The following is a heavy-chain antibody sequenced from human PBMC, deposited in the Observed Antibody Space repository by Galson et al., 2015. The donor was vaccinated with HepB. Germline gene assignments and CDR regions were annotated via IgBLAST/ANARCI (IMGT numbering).Heavy chain of an antibody. D-gene: IGHD3-9*01. V-gene: IGHV3-30*04. Sequence: SLRLSCAASGFTFSSYAMHWVRQAPGKGLEWVAVISYDGSNKYYADSVKGRFTISRDNSKNTLYLQMNSLRAEDTAVYYCARDGSPLFDWLLNGAYGMDVWGQGTTVTVSS. J-gene: IGHJ6*02. CDR1: GFTFSSYA. CDR2: ISYDGSNK. CDR3: ARDGSPLFDWLLNGAYGMDV.